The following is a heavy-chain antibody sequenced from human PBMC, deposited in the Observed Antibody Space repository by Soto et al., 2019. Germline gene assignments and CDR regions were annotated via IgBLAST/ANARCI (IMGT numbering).Heavy chain of an antibody. V-gene: IGHV3-66*01. D-gene: IGHD6-13*01. CDR2: IYSGGST. CDR1: GFTVSSNY. J-gene: IGHJ4*02. Sequence: GGSLRLSCAASGFTVSSNYMSWVRQAPGKGLEWVSVIYSGGSTYYADSVKGRFTISRDNSKNTLYLQMNSLRAEDTAIYSCAKSHPSSWAYFDYWGQGTLVTSPQ. CDR3: AKSHPSSWAYFDY.